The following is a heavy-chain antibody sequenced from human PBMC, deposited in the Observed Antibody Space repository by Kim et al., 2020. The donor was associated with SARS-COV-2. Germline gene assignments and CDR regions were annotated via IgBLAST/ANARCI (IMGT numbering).Heavy chain of an antibody. V-gene: IGHV4-31*03. CDR2: IYYSGST. J-gene: IGHJ5*02. CDR1: GGSISSGGYY. CDR3: ARVRERHPNLFDP. Sequence: SETLSLTCTVSGGSISSGGYYWSWIRQHPGKGLEWIGYIYYSGSTYYNPSLKSRVTISVDTSKNQFSLKLSSVTAADTAVYYCARVRERHPNLFDPWGQGTLVTVSS. D-gene: IGHD1-1*01.